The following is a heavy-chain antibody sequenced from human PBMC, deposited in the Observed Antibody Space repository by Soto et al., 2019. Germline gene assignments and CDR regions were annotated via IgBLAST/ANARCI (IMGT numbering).Heavy chain of an antibody. V-gene: IGHV1-18*01. J-gene: IGHJ5*01. CDR1: GYSFRSYG. Sequence: QVQLEQSGPEVKKSGASVKVSCKASGYSFRSYGINWVRQAPGQGLEWIGWVSGYNYNTKYAQKLKGRITVTTETSTNTAYMELRSLRSDDTAVYYCGRSSSMLGAGWSDSWGRGTLVTVSS. CDR2: VSGYNYNT. D-gene: IGHD2-8*01. CDR3: GRSSSMLGAGWSDS.